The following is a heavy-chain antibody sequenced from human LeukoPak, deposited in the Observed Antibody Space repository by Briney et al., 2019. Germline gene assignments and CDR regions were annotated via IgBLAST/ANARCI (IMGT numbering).Heavy chain of an antibody. CDR1: GGSISSGSYY. V-gene: IGHV4-39*01. Sequence: PSETLSLTCTVSGGSISSGSYYWGWIRQPPGKGLEWIGSIYYSGSTYYNPSLKSRVTISVDTSKNQFSLKLSSVTAADTAVYYCARQMGASGGVDYWGQGTLVTVSS. CDR3: ARQMGASGGVDY. D-gene: IGHD1-26*01. CDR2: IYYSGST. J-gene: IGHJ4*02.